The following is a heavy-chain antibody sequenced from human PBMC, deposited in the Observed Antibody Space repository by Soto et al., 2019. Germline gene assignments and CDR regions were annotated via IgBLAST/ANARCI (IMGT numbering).Heavy chain of an antibody. CDR2: IYHSGST. CDR1: GGSISSSNW. CDR3: AREAPVVVVRSNWSDP. V-gene: IGHV4-4*02. D-gene: IGHD3-22*01. J-gene: IGHJ5*02. Sequence: SEALSLTCALSGGSISSSNWWRWVRQPPGKGLEWIGEIYHSGSTNYNPSLKSRVTISVDKSKNQFSLKLSSVTAADTAVYYGAREAPVVVVRSNWSDPRGQGTLVT.